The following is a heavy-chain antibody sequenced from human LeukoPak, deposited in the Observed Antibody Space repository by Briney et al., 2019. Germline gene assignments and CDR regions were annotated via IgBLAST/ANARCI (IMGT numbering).Heavy chain of an antibody. Sequence: GRSLRLSCAASGFTLSSYAMHWVRQAPGKGLEGVAVISYDGSNKYYADSVKGRFTISRDNSKNTLYLQMNSLRAEDTAVYYCARDQNIVVVTGAFDYWGQGTLVTVSS. CDR2: ISYDGSNK. J-gene: IGHJ4*02. CDR1: GFTLSSYA. D-gene: IGHD2-21*02. CDR3: ARDQNIVVVTGAFDY. V-gene: IGHV3-30-3*01.